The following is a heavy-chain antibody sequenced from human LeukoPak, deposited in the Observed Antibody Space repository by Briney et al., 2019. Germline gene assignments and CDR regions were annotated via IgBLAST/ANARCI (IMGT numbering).Heavy chain of an antibody. CDR3: ARESYSNYGTFDY. Sequence: PGGSLRLSCAASGFTFDDYAMSWVRQAPGKGLEWVSSISSSSSYIYYADSVKGRFTISRDNAKNSLYLQMNSLRAEDTAVYYCARESYSNYGTFDYWGQGTLVTVSS. V-gene: IGHV3-21*01. CDR2: ISSSSSYI. CDR1: GFTFDDYA. D-gene: IGHD4-11*01. J-gene: IGHJ4*02.